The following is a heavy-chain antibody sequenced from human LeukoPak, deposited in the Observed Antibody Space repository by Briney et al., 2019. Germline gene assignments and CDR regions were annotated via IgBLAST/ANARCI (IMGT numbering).Heavy chain of an antibody. V-gene: IGHV3-66*03. J-gene: IGHJ5*02. CDR3: ARDYYGP. D-gene: IGHD3-22*01. CDR1: GFTVSNNY. Sequence: GGSLRLSCAASGFTVSNNYMRWVRQAPGKGLEWFSSIYSRGSTSYVDSVKGRFTISRDNSKNTLFLQMNSLRVEDTAVYYCARDYYGPWGQGTLVTVSS. CDR2: IYSRGST.